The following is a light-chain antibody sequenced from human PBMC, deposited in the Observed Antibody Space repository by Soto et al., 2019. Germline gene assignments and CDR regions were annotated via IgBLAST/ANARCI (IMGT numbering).Light chain of an antibody. V-gene: IGLV1-40*01. CDR2: GNS. J-gene: IGLJ2*01. CDR1: SSNIGAPYD. Sequence: QSVLTQPPSVSGAPGQRVTISCTGSSSNIGAPYDVHWYQHLPGTAPKLLIYGNSNRPSGVPDRFSGSKSGTSASLAITGLQAEDEADYYCQSYDSGLSGPVFGGGTKLTVL. CDR3: QSYDSGLSGPV.